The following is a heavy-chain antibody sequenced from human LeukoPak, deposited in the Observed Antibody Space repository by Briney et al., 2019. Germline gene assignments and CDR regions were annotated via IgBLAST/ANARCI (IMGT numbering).Heavy chain of an antibody. CDR2: ISYDGSNK. CDR3: ARDHRGVRDYFDY. Sequence: GGSLRLSCAASGFTFSSYAMHWVRQAPGKGLEWVAVISYDGSNKYYADSVKGRFTISRDNSKNTLYLRMNSLRAEDTAVYYCARDHRGVRDYFDYWGQGTLVTVSS. D-gene: IGHD3-10*01. J-gene: IGHJ4*02. V-gene: IGHV3-30-3*01. CDR1: GFTFSSYA.